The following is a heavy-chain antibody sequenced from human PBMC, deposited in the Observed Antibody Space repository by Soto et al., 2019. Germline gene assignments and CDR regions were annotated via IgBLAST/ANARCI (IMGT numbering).Heavy chain of an antibody. CDR1: GGSIRNANYY. V-gene: IGHV4-31*03. J-gene: IGHJ5*02. CDR3: ARASISSCVDRSCPEWFDP. CDR2: IYYTGTT. Sequence: SETLSLTCTVSGGSIRNANYYWSWIRHHPGKGLEWIGYIYYTGTTYYSPSLESRVAISVDTSQNQFSLKLGAVTAADTAVYFCARASISSCVDRSCPEWFDPWGQGTLVTVSS. D-gene: IGHD1-26*01.